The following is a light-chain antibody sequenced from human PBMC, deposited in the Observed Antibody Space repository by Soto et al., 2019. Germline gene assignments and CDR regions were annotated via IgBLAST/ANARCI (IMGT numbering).Light chain of an antibody. Sequence: EVLLTQSPVTLSLSPGERATLSCRASQSFRGLLAWYQQKPGQAPRLLIYDAYSRATGIPPRFSGSGSGTDFTLTISSLEPEDSAVYYCQQRHMWPITFGQGTRLEIK. CDR2: DAY. V-gene: IGKV3-11*01. CDR1: QSFRGL. J-gene: IGKJ5*01. CDR3: QQRHMWPIT.